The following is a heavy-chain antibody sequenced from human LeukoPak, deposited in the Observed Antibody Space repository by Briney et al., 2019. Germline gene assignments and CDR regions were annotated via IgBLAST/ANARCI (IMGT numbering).Heavy chain of an antibody. CDR1: GFTFSDYY. CDR3: ARGGYSSGWYDYFDY. J-gene: IGHJ4*02. D-gene: IGHD6-19*01. CDR2: ISSSSSYT. V-gene: IGHV3-11*06. Sequence: GGSLRLSCAASGFTFSDYYMSWIRQAPGKGLEWVSYISSSSSYTNYADSVKGRFTISRDSAKNSLYLQMNSLRAEDTAVYYCARGGYSSGWYDYFDYWGQGTLVTVSS.